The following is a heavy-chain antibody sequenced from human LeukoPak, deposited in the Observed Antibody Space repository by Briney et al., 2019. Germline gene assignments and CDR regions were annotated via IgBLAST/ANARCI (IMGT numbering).Heavy chain of an antibody. Sequence: PGGSLTLSCAASGFTFSSYWMSWVRQAPGKGLEWVANIKQDGSEKYYVDSVKGRFTISRDNSKSTMYLQMNSLRAEDTAVYYCAREPNNVVTPAGFDYWGQGTLVTVSS. V-gene: IGHV3-7*03. J-gene: IGHJ4*02. D-gene: IGHD2-2*01. CDR2: IKQDGSEK. CDR1: GFTFSSYW. CDR3: AREPNNVVTPAGFDY.